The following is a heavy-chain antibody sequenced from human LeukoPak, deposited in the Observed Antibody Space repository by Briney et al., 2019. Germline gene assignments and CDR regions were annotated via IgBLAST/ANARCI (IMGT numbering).Heavy chain of an antibody. V-gene: IGHV3-23*01. CDR2: ISGSGDSS. CDR3: AKGRCTDGRCSDFDC. J-gene: IGHJ4*02. D-gene: IGHD2-15*01. CDR1: GFTFSNYA. Sequence: PGGSLRLSCAASGFTFSNYAMSWVRQAPGKGLEWVSTISGSGDSSYYVDSVKGRFTISRDSSKSTLYLQMNSLRAEDTAIYYCAKGRCTDGRCSDFDCWGQGTLVTVSS.